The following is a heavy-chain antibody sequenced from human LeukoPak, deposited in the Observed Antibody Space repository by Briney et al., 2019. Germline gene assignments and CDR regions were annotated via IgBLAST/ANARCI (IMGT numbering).Heavy chain of an antibody. D-gene: IGHD6-19*01. CDR2: ISGSSGRT. CDR1: GFTISSYG. Sequence: SGGSLRLSCAASGFTISSYGMSWVRQAPGKGLEWVSTISGSSGRTYYADSVKGRFTISRDNSKNTLYLQMNSLRAEDSAVYYCTREAFYSSGWYSLFGYWGQGTLVTLSS. J-gene: IGHJ4*02. CDR3: TREAFYSSGWYSLFGY. V-gene: IGHV3-23*01.